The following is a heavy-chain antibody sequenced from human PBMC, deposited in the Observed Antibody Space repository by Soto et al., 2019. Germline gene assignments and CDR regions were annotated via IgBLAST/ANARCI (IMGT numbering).Heavy chain of an antibody. CDR2: ISGSGGST. V-gene: IGHV3-23*01. J-gene: IGHJ5*02. CDR3: AKDQVYDFWSGYYEALDP. CDR1: GFTFSSYA. D-gene: IGHD3-3*01. Sequence: PGGSLRLSCAASGFTFSSYAMSWVRQAPGKGLEWVSAISGSGGSTYYADSVKGRFTISRDNSKNTLYLQMNSLRAEDTAVYYCAKDQVYDFWSGYYEALDPWGQGTLVTVSS.